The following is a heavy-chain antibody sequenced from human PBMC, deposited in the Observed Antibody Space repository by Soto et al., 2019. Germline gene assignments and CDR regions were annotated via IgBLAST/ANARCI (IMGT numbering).Heavy chain of an antibody. CDR1: GYSFTSYW. D-gene: IGHD1-1*01. J-gene: IGHJ4*02. CDR2: IDPSDSYT. CDR3: ARRAVHSSYFDY. Sequence: PGESLKISCKGSGYSFTSYWISWVRQMPGKGLEWMGRIDPSDSYTNYSPSFQGHVTISADKSISTAYLQWSSLKASDTAMYYCARRAVHSSYFDYWGQGTLVTVYS. V-gene: IGHV5-10-1*01.